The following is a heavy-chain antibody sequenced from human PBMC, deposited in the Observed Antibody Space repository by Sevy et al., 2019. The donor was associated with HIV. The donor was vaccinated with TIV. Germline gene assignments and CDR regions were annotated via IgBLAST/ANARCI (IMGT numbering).Heavy chain of an antibody. CDR1: GYTFTSYG. V-gene: IGHV1-18*01. Sequence: ASVKVSCKASGYTFTSYGISWVRQAPGQGLEWMGWISAYNGNTNYAQKLQGSVTMTTDTSTSTAYMELRSLRSDDTAVYYCARDPEYGSGSYYNWNSFDYWGQGTLVTVSS. CDR2: ISAYNGNT. CDR3: ARDPEYGSGSYYNWNSFDY. J-gene: IGHJ4*02. D-gene: IGHD3-10*01.